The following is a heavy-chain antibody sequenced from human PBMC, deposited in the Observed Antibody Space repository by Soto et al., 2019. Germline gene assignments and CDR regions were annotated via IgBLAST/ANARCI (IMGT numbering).Heavy chain of an antibody. D-gene: IGHD3-22*01. Sequence: EASVKVSCKTSGYTFTAYGLAWLRQAPGQRPEWMGWVSTNNADTNYAQKFQGRVTMTTETSTRTTYMELRSLRSDDTAVYYCARELNTDPSAYYSFAYWGQGTLVTVSS. J-gene: IGHJ4*02. CDR3: ARELNTDPSAYYSFAY. CDR2: VSTNNADT. CDR1: GYTFTAYG. V-gene: IGHV1-18*01.